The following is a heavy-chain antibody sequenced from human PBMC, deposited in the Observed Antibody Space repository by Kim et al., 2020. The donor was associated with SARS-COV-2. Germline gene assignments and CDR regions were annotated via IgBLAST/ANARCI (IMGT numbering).Heavy chain of an antibody. Sequence: GGSLRLSCAASGFTFSSYWMIWLRQAPGKGLVWVSRINGDGSSTTYADSVKGRFTISRDNAKNTLYLQMNSVRAEDTAVYYCARFLTGLAAWDYWDQGTLDTVSS. D-gene: IGHD3-9*01. J-gene: IGHJ4*02. V-gene: IGHV3-74*01. CDR2: INGDGSST. CDR3: ARFLTGLAAWDY. CDR1: GFTFSSYW.